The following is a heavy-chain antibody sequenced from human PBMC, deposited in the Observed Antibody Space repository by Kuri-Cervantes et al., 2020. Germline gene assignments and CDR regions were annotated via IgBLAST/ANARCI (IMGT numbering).Heavy chain of an antibody. J-gene: IGHJ3*02. D-gene: IGHD6-13*01. Sequence: GGSLRLSCAASGFTFSSYSMNWVRQAPGKGLEWVSSISSSSSYIYYADSVKGRFTISRDNAKNSLYLQMNSLRAEDTAVYYCAGSSWSHDAFDIWGQGTKVTVSS. CDR3: AGSSWSHDAFDI. CDR1: GFTFSSYS. CDR2: ISSSSSYI. V-gene: IGHV3-21*01.